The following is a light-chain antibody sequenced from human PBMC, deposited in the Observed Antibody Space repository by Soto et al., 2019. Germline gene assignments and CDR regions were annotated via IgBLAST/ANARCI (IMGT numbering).Light chain of an antibody. CDR2: DVT. CDR1: SSDIGVYDF. CDR3: SSYTTSTTRV. J-gene: IGLJ3*02. Sequence: QSALTQPASVSGSPGQSIIISCTGTSSDIGVYDFVSWYQQHPGRAPKLLIYDVTNRPSGISDRFSGSKSGNTASLTISGLQPEDEADYYCSSYTTSTTRVFGGGTKLT. V-gene: IGLV2-14*01.